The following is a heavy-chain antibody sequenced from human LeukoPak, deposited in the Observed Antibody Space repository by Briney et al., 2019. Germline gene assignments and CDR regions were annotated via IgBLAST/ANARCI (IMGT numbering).Heavy chain of an antibody. CDR1: GFTFSDYY. J-gene: IGHJ4*02. CDR2: ISSSGSTI. CDR3: ARDPTEMATILFDY. D-gene: IGHD5-24*01. Sequence: GGSLRPSCAASGFTFSDYYMSWIRQAPGKGLEWVSYISSSGSTIYYADSVKGRFTISRDNAKNSLYLQMNSLRAEDTAVYYCARDPTEMATILFDYWGQGTLVTVSS. V-gene: IGHV3-11*04.